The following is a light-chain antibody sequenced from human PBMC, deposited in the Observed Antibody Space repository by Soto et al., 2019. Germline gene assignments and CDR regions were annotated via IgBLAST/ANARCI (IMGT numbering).Light chain of an antibody. CDR1: QSISSW. J-gene: IGKJ5*01. CDR2: KAS. CDR3: QQSYSTPTT. Sequence: DIQMTQSPSTLSASVGDRVTITCRASQSISSWLAWYQQKPGKAPKLLIYKASTLKSGVPSRFRGSGSGTDFTLTISSLQPEDFGTYYCQQSYSTPTTFGQGTRLEIK. V-gene: IGKV1-5*03.